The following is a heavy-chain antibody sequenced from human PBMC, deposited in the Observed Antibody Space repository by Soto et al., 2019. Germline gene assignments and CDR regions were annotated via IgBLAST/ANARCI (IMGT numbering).Heavy chain of an antibody. CDR2: IYYSGST. CDR1: GGSISSGGYY. CDR3: ARDLQYSRLFYGMDV. J-gene: IGHJ6*02. V-gene: IGHV4-31*03. Sequence: SVTLSLTYTVGGGSISSGGYYRSWIRQHPGKGLEWIGYIYYSGSTYYNPSLKSRVTISVDTSKNQFSLKLSSVTAADTAVYYCARDLQYSRLFYGMDVWGQGTTVTVSS. D-gene: IGHD6-13*01.